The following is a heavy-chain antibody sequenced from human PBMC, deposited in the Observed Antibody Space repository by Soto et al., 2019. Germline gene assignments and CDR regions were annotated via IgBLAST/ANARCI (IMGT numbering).Heavy chain of an antibody. CDR1: GFTFRNYG. V-gene: IGHV3-30*18. Sequence: QVQLVESGGGVVQPGKSLRLSCAASGFTFRNYGMHWVRQAPGKGLEWEALISYDGSKTDYADSVKGRFTVSRDNFKNTVYLQMNSLRPEDTAVYFCAKEGQAHCRRGSCFSGWFDSWGQGTQVTVSS. CDR3: AKEGQAHCRRGSCFSGWFDS. D-gene: IGHD2-15*01. CDR2: ISYDGSKT. J-gene: IGHJ5*01.